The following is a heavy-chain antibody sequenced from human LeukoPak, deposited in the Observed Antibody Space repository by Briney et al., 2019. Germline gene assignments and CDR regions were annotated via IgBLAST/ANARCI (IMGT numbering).Heavy chain of an antibody. CDR1: GYTFTSYG. J-gene: IGHJ6*03. CDR2: ISAYNGNT. D-gene: IGHD3-3*01. Sequence: ASVKVSCKASGYTFTSYGISWVRQAPGQGLEWMGWISAYNGNTNYAQKLQGRVTMTTDTSTSTAYMELRSLRSDDTAVYYCARSERQSIFGVARSYMDVWGKGTTVTVSS. V-gene: IGHV1-18*01. CDR3: ARSERQSIFGVARSYMDV.